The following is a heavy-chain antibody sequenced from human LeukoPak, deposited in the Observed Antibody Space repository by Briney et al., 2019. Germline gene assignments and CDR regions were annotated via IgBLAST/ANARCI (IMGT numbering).Heavy chain of an antibody. Sequence: SETLSLTCTVSGGSISSSSYYWSWIRQPPGKGLEWIGEINHSGSTNYNPSLKSRVTISVDTSKNQFSLKLSSVTAADTAVYYCARRRWSRFGVVIPTYYYMDVWGKGTTVTVSS. V-gene: IGHV4-39*07. CDR1: GGSISSSSYY. CDR3: ARRRWSRFGVVIPTYYYMDV. J-gene: IGHJ6*03. CDR2: INHSGST. D-gene: IGHD3-3*01.